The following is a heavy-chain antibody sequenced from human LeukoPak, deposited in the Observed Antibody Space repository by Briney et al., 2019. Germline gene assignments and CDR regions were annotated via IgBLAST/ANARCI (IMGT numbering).Heavy chain of an antibody. D-gene: IGHD5-18*01. J-gene: IGHJ6*02. V-gene: IGHV1-46*01. CDR1: GYTFTSYY. CDR2: TNPSGGSS. Sequence: GASVKVSCKASGYTFTSYYINWVRQPPGQGLEWMGITNPSGGSSSYAQKFQDRVAMTRDTSTSTVYMELSSLRSEDTAVYYCARDGVTDGMDVWGQGTTVTVSS. CDR3: ARDGVTDGMDV.